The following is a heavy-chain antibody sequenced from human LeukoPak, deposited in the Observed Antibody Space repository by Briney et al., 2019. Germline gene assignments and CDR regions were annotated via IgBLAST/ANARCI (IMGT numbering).Heavy chain of an antibody. D-gene: IGHD1-7*01. J-gene: IGHJ4*02. CDR1: GFTGFTFSDYA. Sequence: PGGSLRLSCAASGFTGFTFSDYAMSWVRQAPGKGLEWVSCISSSSSYIYYADSVKGRFTISRDNAKNSLYLQMNSLRAEDTAVYYCARAHNWKYGSFDFWGQGTLVTVSS. CDR2: ISSSSSYI. CDR3: ARAHNWKYGSFDF. V-gene: IGHV3-21*01.